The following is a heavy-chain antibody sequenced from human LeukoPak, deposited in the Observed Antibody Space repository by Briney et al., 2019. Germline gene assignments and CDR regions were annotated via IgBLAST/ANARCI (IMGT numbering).Heavy chain of an antibody. CDR3: ARDSPYDFWSGYRHYYGMDV. V-gene: IGHV4-59*01. CDR2: IYYSGST. CDR1: GGSFSSYY. J-gene: IGHJ6*02. D-gene: IGHD3-3*01. Sequence: SETLSLTCAVYGGSFSSYYWSWIRQPPGKGLEWIGYIYYSGSTNYNPSLKSRVTISVDTSKNQFSLKLSSVTAADTAVYYCARDSPYDFWSGYRHYYGMDVWGQGTTVTVSS.